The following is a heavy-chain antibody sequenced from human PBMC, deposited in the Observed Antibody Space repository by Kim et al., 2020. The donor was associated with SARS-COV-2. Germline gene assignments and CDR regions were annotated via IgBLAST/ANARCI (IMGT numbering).Heavy chain of an antibody. D-gene: IGHD2-15*01. V-gene: IGHV3-48*02. J-gene: IGHJ4*02. CDR2: ISASGGLT. Sequence: GGSLRLSCVASGFTFSNYNMNWVRQAPGKGLEWVSHISASGGLTYYADSVKGRFTISRDNAKDSLYLQMNSLRDEDTAVYYCASVCLGCSGGGCYLWWGRGTLITVSS. CDR1: GFTFSNYN. CDR3: ASVCLGCSGGGCYLW.